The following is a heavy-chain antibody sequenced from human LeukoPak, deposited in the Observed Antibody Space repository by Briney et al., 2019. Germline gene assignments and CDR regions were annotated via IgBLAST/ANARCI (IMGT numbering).Heavy chain of an antibody. CDR1: GFIVSSNY. CDR2: IWYDGSNK. D-gene: IGHD4-17*01. J-gene: IGHJ5*02. Sequence: PGGSLRLSCAASGFIVSSNYMNWVRQAPGKGLEWAAVIWYDGSNKYYADSVKGRFTISRDNSKNTLYLQMNSLRAEDTAVYYCARGGDYAGYNWFDPWGQGTLVTVSS. V-gene: IGHV3-33*08. CDR3: ARGGDYAGYNWFDP.